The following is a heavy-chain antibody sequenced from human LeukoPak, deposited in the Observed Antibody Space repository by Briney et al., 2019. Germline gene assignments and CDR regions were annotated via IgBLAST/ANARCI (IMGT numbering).Heavy chain of an antibody. V-gene: IGHV4-59*08. CDR3: ASHGAAYYYGSGSPFDY. Sequence: SETLSLTCTVSGGSISSYYWSWIRQPPGKGLEWVGYIYYSGSTNYNPSLKSRVTISVDTSKNQFSLKLSSVTAADTAVYYCASHGAAYYYGSGSPFDYWGQGTPVTVPS. CDR1: GGSISSYY. D-gene: IGHD3-10*01. J-gene: IGHJ4*02. CDR2: IYYSGST.